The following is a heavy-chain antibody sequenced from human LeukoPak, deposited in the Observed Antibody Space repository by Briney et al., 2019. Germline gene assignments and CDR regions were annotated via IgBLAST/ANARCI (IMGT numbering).Heavy chain of an antibody. CDR1: GGSISKSNW. D-gene: IGHD5-18*01. CDR2: IYHSGST. V-gene: IGHV4-4*02. Sequence: SETLSLTCAVSGGSISKSNWWSWVRQAPGKGLEWIGEIYHSGSTNYNPSLKSRVTISVDKSKNQFSLKLSSVTAADTAVYYCARGIQLWFYYMDVWGKGTTVTVSS. CDR3: ARGIQLWFYYMDV. J-gene: IGHJ6*03.